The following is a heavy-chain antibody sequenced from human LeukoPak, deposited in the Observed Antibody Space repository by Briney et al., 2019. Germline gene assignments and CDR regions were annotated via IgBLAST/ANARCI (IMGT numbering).Heavy chain of an antibody. J-gene: IGHJ4*02. CDR1: GFTFSSYS. D-gene: IGHD2-2*01. Sequence: GGSLRLSCAASGFTFSSYSMSWVRQAPGKGLEWVSGISGSGGSTDYADSVKGRFTISRDNSKNTLYLQMNSLRVEDSAVYYCAKDPGYQVVYCFDYWGQGTLVTVSS. CDR3: AKDPGYQVVYCFDY. CDR2: ISGSGGST. V-gene: IGHV3-23*01.